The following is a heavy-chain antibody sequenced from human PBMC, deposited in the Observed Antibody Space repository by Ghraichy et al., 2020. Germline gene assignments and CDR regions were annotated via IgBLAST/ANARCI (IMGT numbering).Heavy chain of an antibody. J-gene: IGHJ4*02. Sequence: SETLSLTCTVSGGSISSSDYYWGWIRQPPGKGLEWIGTIYYSGSTYYNPSLKSRVTISIDTSKNQFSLNLSSVTAADTAIYFCASPGIAVAGSSDYWGQGTLVTVSS. V-gene: IGHV4-39*01. CDR3: ASPGIAVAGSSDY. D-gene: IGHD6-19*01. CDR1: GGSISSSDYY. CDR2: IYYSGST.